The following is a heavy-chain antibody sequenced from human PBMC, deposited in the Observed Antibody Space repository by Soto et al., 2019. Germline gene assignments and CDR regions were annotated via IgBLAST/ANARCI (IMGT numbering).Heavy chain of an antibody. J-gene: IGHJ5*02. CDR3: ARRVAATPNWFDP. Sequence: PSETLSLTCTVSGGSISSSSYYWGWIRQPPGKGLEWIGSIYYSGSTYYNPSLKSRVTISVDTSKNQFSLKLSSVTAADTAVYYCARRVAATPNWFDPWGQGTLVTVSS. CDR1: GGSISSSSYY. CDR2: IYYSGST. D-gene: IGHD6-13*01. V-gene: IGHV4-39*01.